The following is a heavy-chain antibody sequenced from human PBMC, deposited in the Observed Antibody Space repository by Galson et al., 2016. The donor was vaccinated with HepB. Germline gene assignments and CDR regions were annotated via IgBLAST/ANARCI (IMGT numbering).Heavy chain of an antibody. J-gene: IGHJ6*02. CDR2: ISGGDNNI. Sequence: SLRLSCAASGFTFSSYEMNWVRQAPGKGLEWISYISGGDNNIYYADSVKGRFTISRDNAKNSLYLQMNSLRAEDTAIYYCARDYRTYYDFWSGYSCLDVWGQGTTVTVSS. V-gene: IGHV3-48*03. D-gene: IGHD3-3*01. CDR3: ARDYRTYYDFWSGYSCLDV. CDR1: GFTFSSYE.